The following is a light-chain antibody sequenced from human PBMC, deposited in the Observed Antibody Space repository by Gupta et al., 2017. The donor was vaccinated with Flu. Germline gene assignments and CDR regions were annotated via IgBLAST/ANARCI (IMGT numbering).Light chain of an antibody. CDR2: END. V-gene: IGLV1-51*02. Sequence: VITACCQGTSNNINNFDYWSRQHPGPAPKLLLIENDVLKSRFPDRFCVSRSETSTTLCITSLQTGAEADYDCGAWEFRGNIYVFGGGTKVTVL. CDR3: GAWEFRGNIYV. CDR1: TSNNINNF. J-gene: IGLJ3*02.